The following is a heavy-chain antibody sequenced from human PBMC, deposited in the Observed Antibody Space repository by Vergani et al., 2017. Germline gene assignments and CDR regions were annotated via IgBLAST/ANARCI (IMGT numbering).Heavy chain of an antibody. CDR1: GFSFSDHY. Sequence: GSVQPGGSLRLSCTASGFSFSDHYMTWIRQAPGKGLEWVSYISNSGNTIEYADSVKGRFSISRDNAKSSLFLQMDSLRAEDTAVYYCARDHRDYNNYPGTFDIWGQGSMVTVSS. D-gene: IGHD5-24*01. CDR2: ISNSGNTI. V-gene: IGHV3-11*01. CDR3: ARDHRDYNNYPGTFDI. J-gene: IGHJ3*02.